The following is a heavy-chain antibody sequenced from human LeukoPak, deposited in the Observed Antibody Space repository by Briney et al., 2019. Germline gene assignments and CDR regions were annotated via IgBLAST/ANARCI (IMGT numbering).Heavy chain of an antibody. Sequence: SETLSLTCTVSHCSISSGYYWGWIRQPPGKGLEWIGSIYHNGVKFYNPSLRSRISTSVDTSRNQFSLRLSSVTAADTAVYYCGRSYHDDAWAAFDIWGQGTVVTTSS. V-gene: IGHV4-38-2*02. D-gene: IGHD3-16*01. J-gene: IGHJ3*02. CDR2: IYHNGVK. CDR1: HCSISSGYY. CDR3: GRSYHDDAWAAFDI.